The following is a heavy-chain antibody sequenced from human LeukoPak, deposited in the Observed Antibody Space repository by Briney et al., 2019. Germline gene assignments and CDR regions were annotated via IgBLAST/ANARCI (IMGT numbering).Heavy chain of an antibody. CDR2: ISGSGGTT. J-gene: IGHJ4*02. V-gene: IGHV3-23*01. CDR1: GFTFSTYA. CDR3: GKDCNAVHRSYFDY. D-gene: IGHD2/OR15-2a*01. Sequence: QTGVSLRLSCAASGFTFSTYAMSGVRQAPGKGLEGVSAISGSGGTTYYADSVKCRFTISRDNSKNTLSLQMNSLRAEETAVYYCGKDCNAVHRSYFDYWGKGTLVSVSS.